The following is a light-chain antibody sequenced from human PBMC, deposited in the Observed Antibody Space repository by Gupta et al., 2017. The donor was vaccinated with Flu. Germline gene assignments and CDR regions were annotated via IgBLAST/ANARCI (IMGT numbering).Light chain of an antibody. V-gene: IGLV2-8*01. Sequence: QSALTSPPSPSGPPGASATTSRTVTTMYVGGYNYSSWYQQQQGKAPKLMIYEVRKRPSGVYDRFSGSKSCTTASFTVSVLEAEDEADYYCNSYAGSNNFEVFGGGTKLTVL. CDR2: EVR. J-gene: IGLJ2*01. CDR3: NSYAGSNNFEV. CDR1: TMYVGGYNY.